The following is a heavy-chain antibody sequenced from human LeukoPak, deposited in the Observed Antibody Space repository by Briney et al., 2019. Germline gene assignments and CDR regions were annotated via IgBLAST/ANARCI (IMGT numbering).Heavy chain of an antibody. D-gene: IGHD6-13*01. Sequence: GGSLRLSCAASGFTFDDYAMHWVRQAPGKGLEWVSGISWNSGSIGYADSVKGRFTISRDNSKNTLYLQMNSLRAEDTAVYYCARDVTYSSSWGDFDYWGQGTLVTVSS. V-gene: IGHV3-9*01. CDR1: GFTFDDYA. CDR3: ARDVTYSSSWGDFDY. J-gene: IGHJ4*02. CDR2: ISWNSGSI.